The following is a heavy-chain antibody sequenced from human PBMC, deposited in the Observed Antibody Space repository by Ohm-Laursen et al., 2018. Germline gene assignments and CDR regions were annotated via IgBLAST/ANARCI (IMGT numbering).Heavy chain of an antibody. CDR3: ARNSSTWGRSVDY. J-gene: IGHJ4*02. Sequence: GSLRLSCAASGFTFRNYAMSWVRQAPGKGLEWISFISSSGSFIYYADSVKGRFTVSRDNAKNSLFLQMNSLRAEDTAVYYCARNSSTWGRSVDYWGQGTLVTVSS. V-gene: IGHV3-11*01. CDR2: ISSSGSFI. D-gene: IGHD2-2*01. CDR1: GFTFRNYA.